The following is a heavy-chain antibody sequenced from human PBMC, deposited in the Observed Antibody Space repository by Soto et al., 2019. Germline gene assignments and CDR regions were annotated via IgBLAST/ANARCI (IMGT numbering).Heavy chain of an antibody. CDR2: ISGSGGST. D-gene: IGHD1-7*01. CDR1: GFTFSSYA. CDR3: AKVQGDGNWNYVFLDAFDI. J-gene: IGHJ3*02. V-gene: IGHV3-23*01. Sequence: GGSLRLSCAASGFTFSSYAMSWVRQAPGKGLEWVSAISGSGGSTYYADSVKGRFTISRDNSKNTLYLQINSLRAEDTAVYYCAKVQGDGNWNYVFLDAFDIWGQGTMVTVSS.